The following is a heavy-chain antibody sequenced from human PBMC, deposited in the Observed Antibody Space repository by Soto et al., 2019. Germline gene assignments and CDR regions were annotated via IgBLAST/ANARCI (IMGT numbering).Heavy chain of an antibody. Sequence: GGSLRLSCAASGFAFSSYAMHWVRQAPGKGLEWVAVISYDGSNKHYADSVKGRFTISRDSSKNTLYLQMSSLRAEDTAVYYCARDSGYYPVLREYWGQGTLVTVSS. V-gene: IGHV3-30-3*01. J-gene: IGHJ4*02. CDR1: GFAFSSYA. D-gene: IGHD3-22*01. CDR3: ARDSGYYPVLREY. CDR2: ISYDGSNK.